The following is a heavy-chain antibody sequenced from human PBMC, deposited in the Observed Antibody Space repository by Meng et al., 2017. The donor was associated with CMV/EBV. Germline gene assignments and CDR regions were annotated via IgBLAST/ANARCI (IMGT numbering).Heavy chain of an antibody. CDR3: AREIVVVPAAIDNWFDP. CDR1: GGSISSYY. Sequence: QDQLQGSGPGLVMPSETLSLTRTGSGGSISSYYWSWIRQPAGKGLEWIGRIYTSGSTNYNPSLKSRVTMSVDTSKNQFSLKLSSVTAADTAVYYCAREIVVVPAAIDNWFDPWGQGTLVTVSS. V-gene: IGHV4-4*07. J-gene: IGHJ5*02. D-gene: IGHD2-2*02. CDR2: IYTSGST.